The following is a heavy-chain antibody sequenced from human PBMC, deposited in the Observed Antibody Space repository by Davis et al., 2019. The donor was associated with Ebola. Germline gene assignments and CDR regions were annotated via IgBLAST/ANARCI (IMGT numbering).Heavy chain of an antibody. D-gene: IGHD4-17*01. CDR2: ISGSSGST. V-gene: IGHV3-23*01. J-gene: IGHJ4*02. Sequence: GGSLRLSCAASGFTFSSYAMSWVRQAPGKGLEWVSAISGSSGSTYYADSVKGRFTISRDNSKNTVYLQMNSLRAEDTAVYYCARDPSYIWTTVTTTSYFDYWGQGTLVTVSS. CDR3: ARDPSYIWTTVTTTSYFDY. CDR1: GFTFSSYA.